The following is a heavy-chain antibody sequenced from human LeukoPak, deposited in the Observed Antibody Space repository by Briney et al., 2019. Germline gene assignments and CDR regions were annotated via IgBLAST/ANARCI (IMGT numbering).Heavy chain of an antibody. J-gene: IGHJ4*02. Sequence: GGFLRLSCAASGFTFSSYWMSWVRQAPGKGLEWVANINKDGGEKYYVDSVKGRFTISRDNAKNSLYLQMNSLRADDTAVYYCVKDSPPRYSGSPPAYWGQGTLVTVSS. V-gene: IGHV3-7*03. CDR2: INKDGGEK. D-gene: IGHD1-26*01. CDR3: VKDSPPRYSGSPPAY. CDR1: GFTFSSYW.